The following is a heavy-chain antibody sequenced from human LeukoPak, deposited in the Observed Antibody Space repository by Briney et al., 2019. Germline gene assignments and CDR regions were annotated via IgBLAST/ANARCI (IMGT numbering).Heavy chain of an antibody. CDR2: IDPSDSYT. J-gene: IGHJ5*02. CDR1: GYRFTSYW. D-gene: IGHD3-16*01. Sequence: GAYVKISSQASGYRFTSYWIRWVRQMPGKGLEWMGRIDPSDSYTNYSPSFQGHVTISADKSISTAYLQWSSLKASDTAMYYCAGGGAAVSWGQGTLVTVSS. CDR3: AGGGAAVS. V-gene: IGHV5-10-1*01.